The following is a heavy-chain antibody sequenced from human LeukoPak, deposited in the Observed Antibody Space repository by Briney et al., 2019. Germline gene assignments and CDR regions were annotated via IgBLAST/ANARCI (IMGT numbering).Heavy chain of an antibody. D-gene: IGHD3-10*01. CDR2: ISGSGGST. Sequence: PGGSLRLSCAASGFTFGSFSMTWVRQAPGKGLEWVSAISGSGGSTYYADSVKGRFTISRDNSKNTLYLQVNSLRAEDTAVYYCAKETDYFGSGSYSSNWGQGTLVTVSS. CDR1: GFTFGSFS. J-gene: IGHJ4*02. V-gene: IGHV3-23*01. CDR3: AKETDYFGSGSYSSN.